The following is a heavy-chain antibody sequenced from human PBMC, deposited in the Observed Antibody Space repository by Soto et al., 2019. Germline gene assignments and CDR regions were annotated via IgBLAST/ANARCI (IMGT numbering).Heavy chain of an antibody. CDR1: GFTFSSYW. Sequence: ESGGGLVQPGGSLRLSCAASGFTFSSYWMSWVRQAPGKGLEWVANIKQDGSEKYYVDSVKGRFTISRDNAKNSLYLQMNSLRAEDTAVYYCAREVGTRPLKVRAYFDYWGQGTLVTVSS. J-gene: IGHJ4*02. CDR3: AREVGTRPLKVRAYFDY. CDR2: IKQDGSEK. V-gene: IGHV3-7*03. D-gene: IGHD1-1*01.